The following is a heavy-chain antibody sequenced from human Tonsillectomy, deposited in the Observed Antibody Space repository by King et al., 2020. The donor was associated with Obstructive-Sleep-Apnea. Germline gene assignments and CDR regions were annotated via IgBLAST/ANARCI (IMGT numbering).Heavy chain of an antibody. V-gene: IGHV3-73*02. J-gene: IGHJ5*02. CDR1: GFTFSGSA. CDR3: TKRTGGYYDNSGA. D-gene: IGHD3-22*01. CDR2: ISNIANTYAT. Sequence: VQLVESGGGLVQPGGSLKISCAASGFTFSGSAIHWVRQASGKGLEWIGRISNIANTYATEYAASLKGRFTISRNDSKNTAYLQMNSLKTEDTAVYYCTKRTGGYYDNSGAWGQGTLVTVSS.